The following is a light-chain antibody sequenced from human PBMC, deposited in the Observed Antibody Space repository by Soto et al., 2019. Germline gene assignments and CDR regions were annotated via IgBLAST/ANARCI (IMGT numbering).Light chain of an antibody. V-gene: IGLV1-40*01. J-gene: IGLJ1*01. CDR1: SSNIGAGYD. CDR3: QSYDRSLSVSYV. Sequence: QSVLTQPPSVSGAPGQRVTISCTGSSSNIGAGYDVHWYQQRPGTAPKLLIYGNKNRPSGVPDRFSGSKSGTSASLAITGLQAEDEADYHCQSYDRSLSVSYVFRTGTTVTVL. CDR2: GNK.